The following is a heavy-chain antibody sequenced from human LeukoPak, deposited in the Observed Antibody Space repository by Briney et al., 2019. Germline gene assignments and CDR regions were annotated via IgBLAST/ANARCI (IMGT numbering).Heavy chain of an antibody. V-gene: IGHV3-7*01. CDR2: IKQDGSEK. Sequence: PGGSLRLSCAASGFTLSSYWMNWVRQAPGKGLEWVANIKQDGSEKYYVDSVKGRFTISRDNAKNSLYLQMNSLRAEDTAVYYCAKDLKGVVVPAATDYWGQGTLVTVSS. D-gene: IGHD2-2*01. CDR3: AKDLKGVVVPAATDY. CDR1: GFTLSSYW. J-gene: IGHJ4*02.